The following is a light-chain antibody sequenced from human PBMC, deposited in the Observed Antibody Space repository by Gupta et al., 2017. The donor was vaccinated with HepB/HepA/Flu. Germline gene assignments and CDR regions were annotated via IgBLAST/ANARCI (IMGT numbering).Light chain of an antibody. CDR2: EVR. Sequence: QSALTQPPSVSGSPGQSVTISCTRTSSDVGSYNRVSWYLQPPGTAPKLMIYEVRNRPSGVPDRFSGSKSGNTASLTSAGLQAEDEADYYCSAYTSSSTFVFGTGTKVTVL. CDR3: SAYTSSSTFV. J-gene: IGLJ1*01. V-gene: IGLV2-18*02. CDR1: SSDVGSYNR.